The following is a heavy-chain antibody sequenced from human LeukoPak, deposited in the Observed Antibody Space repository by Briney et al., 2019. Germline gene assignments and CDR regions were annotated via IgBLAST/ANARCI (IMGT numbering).Heavy chain of an antibody. J-gene: IGHJ4*02. CDR1: TYTFTGYY. D-gene: IGHD1-26*01. CDR2: INPNSGVT. Sequence: ASMRVSCKASTYTFTGYYIHWVRQAPGQGLEWMGWINPNSGVTSFAQKFQGRVTMTRDTSISTAHMELSRLRSDDTAVYYCARRHIDCATTTCYVDYWGQGTLVTVSS. CDR3: ARRHIDCATTTCYVDY. V-gene: IGHV1-2*02.